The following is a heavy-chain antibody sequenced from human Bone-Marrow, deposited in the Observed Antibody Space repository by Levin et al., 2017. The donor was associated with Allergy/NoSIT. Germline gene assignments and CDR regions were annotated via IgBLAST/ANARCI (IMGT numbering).Heavy chain of an antibody. CDR3: ARDCPHLSYSSTWYYYYGMDV. Sequence: PGGSLRLSCAASGFTFSNSSMNWVRQAPGKGLEWVSYISDSSSSIFYADSVKGRITISRDNAKNSLFLQMNSLRDEDTAVYYCARDCPHLSYSSTWYYYYGMDVWGQGTTVTVSS. CDR1: GFTFSNSS. V-gene: IGHV3-48*02. CDR2: ISDSSSSI. D-gene: IGHD6-13*01. J-gene: IGHJ6*02.